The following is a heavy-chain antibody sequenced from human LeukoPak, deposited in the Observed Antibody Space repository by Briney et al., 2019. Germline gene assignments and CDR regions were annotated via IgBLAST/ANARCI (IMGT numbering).Heavy chain of an antibody. D-gene: IGHD2-2*03. J-gene: IGHJ3*02. CDR3: ARHGYCSSTSCSLNAFDI. CDR1: GGSISSYY. V-gene: IGHV4-39*01. CDR2: IYYSGST. Sequence: PSETLSLTCTVSGGSISSYYWGWIRQPPGKGLEWIGSIYYSGSTYYNPSLKSRVTISVDTSKNQFSLKLSSVTAADTAVYYCARHGYCSSTSCSLNAFDIWGQGTMVTVSS.